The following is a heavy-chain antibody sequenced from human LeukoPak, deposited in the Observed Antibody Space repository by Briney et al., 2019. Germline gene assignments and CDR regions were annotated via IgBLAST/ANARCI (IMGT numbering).Heavy chain of an antibody. CDR2: ISAYNGNT. CDR1: GYTFTIYG. V-gene: IGHV1-18*01. Sequence: ASVKVSCKASGYTFTIYGISWVRQAPGQGLEWMGWISAYNGNTNYAQKLQGRVTMTTDTSTSTAYMELRSLRSDDTAVYYCASSPLYSGSYYFDYWGQGTLVTVSS. J-gene: IGHJ4*02. D-gene: IGHD1-26*01. CDR3: ASSPLYSGSYYFDY.